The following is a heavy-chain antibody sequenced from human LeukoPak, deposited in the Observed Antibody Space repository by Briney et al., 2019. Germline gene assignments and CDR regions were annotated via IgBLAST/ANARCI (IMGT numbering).Heavy chain of an antibody. V-gene: IGHV5-51*01. CDR2: IYPGDSDT. J-gene: IGHJ4*02. CDR3: AHIVATRDRAYYFDY. Sequence: GESLKISCKGSGYSFTSYWIGWVRQMPGKGLEWVGIIYPGDSDTRYSPSFQGQVTISADKSISTAYLQWSSLKASDTAMYYCAHIVATRDRAYYFDYWGQGTLVTVSS. CDR1: GYSFTSYW. D-gene: IGHD5-12*01.